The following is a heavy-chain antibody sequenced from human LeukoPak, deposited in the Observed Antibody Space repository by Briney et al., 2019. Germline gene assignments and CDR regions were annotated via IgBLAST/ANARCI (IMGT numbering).Heavy chain of an antibody. Sequence: GASVKVSCKASGYTFTSYGISWVRQAPGQGLEWMGWISAYNGNTNYAQKLQGRVTMTTDTSTSTAYMELRSLGSDDTAVYYCARAVGYYDILTGYSYNWFDPWGQGTLVTVSS. J-gene: IGHJ5*02. D-gene: IGHD3-9*01. CDR2: ISAYNGNT. CDR1: GYTFTSYG. V-gene: IGHV1-18*04. CDR3: ARAVGYYDILTGYSYNWFDP.